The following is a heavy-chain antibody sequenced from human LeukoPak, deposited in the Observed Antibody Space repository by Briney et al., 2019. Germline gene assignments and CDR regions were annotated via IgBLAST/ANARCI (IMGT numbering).Heavy chain of an antibody. D-gene: IGHD2-2*01. CDR3: ARVRCSSTSCRKGRDKWFDP. Sequence: SETLSLTCTVSGGSISSYYWSWIRQPPGKGLEWIGYIYYSGSTYYNPSLKSRVTISVDTSKNQFSLKLSSVTAADTAVYYCARVRCSSTSCRKGRDKWFDPWGQGTLVTVSS. J-gene: IGHJ5*02. V-gene: IGHV4-59*08. CDR1: GGSISSYY. CDR2: IYYSGST.